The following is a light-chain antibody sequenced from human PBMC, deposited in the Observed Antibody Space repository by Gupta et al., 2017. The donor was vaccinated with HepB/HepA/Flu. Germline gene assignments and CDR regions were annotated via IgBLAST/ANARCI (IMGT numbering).Light chain of an antibody. CDR1: QSISAY. CDR3: QQSDSIPYA. V-gene: IGKV1-39*01. CDR2: GAS. J-gene: IGKJ2*01. Sequence: DIQMTPSPSSLSASVGDRVTITCRASQSISAYLNWYQQKSGRAPRLLIYGASNLQTGVPSRFSGSGSGTDFTLTISNLQPEDFATFYCQQSDSIPYAFGQGTKVEI.